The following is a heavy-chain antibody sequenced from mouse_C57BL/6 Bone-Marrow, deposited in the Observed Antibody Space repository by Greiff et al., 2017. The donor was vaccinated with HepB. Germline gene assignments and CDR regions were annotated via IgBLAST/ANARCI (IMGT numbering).Heavy chain of an antibody. CDR3: ARYLASKPSFAY. CDR2: IRNKANGYTT. CDR1: GFTFTDYY. D-gene: IGHD6-1*01. Sequence: EVQLVESGGGLVQPGGSLSLSCAASGFTFTDYYMSWVRQPPGKALEWLGFIRNKANGYTTEYSASVKGRFTISRDNSQSILYLQMNALRAEDSATYYCARYLASKPSFAYWGQGTLVTVSA. V-gene: IGHV7-3*01. J-gene: IGHJ3*01.